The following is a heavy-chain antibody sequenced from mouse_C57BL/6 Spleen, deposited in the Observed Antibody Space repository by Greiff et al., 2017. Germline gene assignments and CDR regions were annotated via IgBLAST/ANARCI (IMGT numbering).Heavy chain of an antibody. D-gene: IGHD1-2*01. J-gene: IGHJ4*01. CDR3: ARLLRPYAMDY. CDR2: ILPGSGST. V-gene: IGHV1-9*01. Sequence: QVQLQQSGAELMKPGASVKLSCKATGYTFTGYWIEWVKQRPGHGLEWIGEILPGSGSTNYNQKFKGKATLTVDTSSSTAYMQLSSLTSEDSAVYYCARLLRPYAMDYWGQGTSVTVSS. CDR1: GYTFTGYW.